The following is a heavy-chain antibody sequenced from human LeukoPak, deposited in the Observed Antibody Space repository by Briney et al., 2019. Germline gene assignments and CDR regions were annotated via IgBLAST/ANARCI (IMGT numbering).Heavy chain of an antibody. CDR1: GYTFTGYY. CDR2: INPNSGGT. D-gene: IGHD3-22*01. V-gene: IGHV1-2*04. Sequence: GASVKVSCKASGYTFTGYYMHWVRQAPGQGLEWMGWINPNSGGTNYAQKFQGWVTMTRDTSISTAYMELSRLRSDDTAVYYCARDFLPLSGYYGPNAFDIWGQGTMVTVSS. CDR3: ARDFLPLSGYYGPNAFDI. J-gene: IGHJ3*02.